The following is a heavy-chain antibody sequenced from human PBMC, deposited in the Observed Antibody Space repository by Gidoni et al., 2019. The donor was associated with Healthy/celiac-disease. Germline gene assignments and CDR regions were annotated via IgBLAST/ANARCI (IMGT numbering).Heavy chain of an antibody. CDR2: ISGSGGST. CDR1: GFTFSSYA. CDR3: AKAEADIVATIVDTAMDCVDY. V-gene: IGHV3-23*01. J-gene: IGHJ4*02. Sequence: EVQLLESGGGLVQPGGSLRLSCAASGFTFSSYAMSWVRQAPGKGLEWVSAISGSGGSTYYADSVKGRFTISRDNSKNTLYLQMNSLRAEDTAVYYCAKAEADIVATIVDTAMDCVDYWGQGTLVTVSS. D-gene: IGHD5-12*01.